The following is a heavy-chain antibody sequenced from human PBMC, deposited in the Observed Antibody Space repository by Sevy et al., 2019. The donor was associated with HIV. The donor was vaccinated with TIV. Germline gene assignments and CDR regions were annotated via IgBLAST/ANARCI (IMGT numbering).Heavy chain of an antibody. Sequence: GGSLRLSCAASGFTFSNAWMSWVRQAPGKGLEWVGRIKSETEGGAADYAAPVKGRFTILRDDSKNTLFLQMNSLKTEDTATYYCATHISTWYGGLSWGQGTLVTVSS. CDR2: IKSETEGGAA. CDR1: GFTFSNAW. J-gene: IGHJ5*02. V-gene: IGHV3-15*01. D-gene: IGHD6-13*01. CDR3: ATHISTWYGGLS.